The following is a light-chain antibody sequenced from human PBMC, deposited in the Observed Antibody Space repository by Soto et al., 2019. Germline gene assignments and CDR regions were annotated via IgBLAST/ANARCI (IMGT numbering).Light chain of an antibody. Sequence: DVQLTPSPSFLSASVGDRVTITCRASQGISSYLAWYQQKPGKAPKLLIYAASTLQSGVPSRFSGSGSGTQLTPTFSSLQPEDFATYYCQQLNSYPPSTFGQGTRLEIK. J-gene: IGKJ5*01. V-gene: IGKV1-9*01. CDR3: QQLNSYPPST. CDR2: AAS. CDR1: QGISSY.